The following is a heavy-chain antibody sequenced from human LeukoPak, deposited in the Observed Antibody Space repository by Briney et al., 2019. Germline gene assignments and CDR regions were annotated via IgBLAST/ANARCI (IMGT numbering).Heavy chain of an antibody. Sequence: SETLSLTCAVSGGSISSGGYSWSWIRQPPGKGLEWIGYIYYSGSTYYNPSLKSRVTISVDTSKNQFSLKLSSVTAADTAVYYCAREFGGEFNWFDPWGQGTLVTVSS. V-gene: IGHV4-30-2*05. CDR1: GGSISSGGYS. J-gene: IGHJ5*02. CDR3: AREFGGEFNWFDP. CDR2: IYYSGST. D-gene: IGHD3-10*01.